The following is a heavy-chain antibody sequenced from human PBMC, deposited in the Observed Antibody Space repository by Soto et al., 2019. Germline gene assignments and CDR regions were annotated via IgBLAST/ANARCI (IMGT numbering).Heavy chain of an antibody. D-gene: IGHD5-12*01. V-gene: IGHV4-59*01. J-gene: IGHJ4*02. CDR1: GGSIGSYY. Sequence: PSETLSLTCTVSGGSIGSYYWSWIRQPPGKGLEWIGYIYYSGSTNYNPSLKSRVTISVDTSKNQFSLKLSSVTAADTAVYYCARVNRYSGYEDFDYWGQGTLVTVSS. CDR2: IYYSGST. CDR3: ARVNRYSGYEDFDY.